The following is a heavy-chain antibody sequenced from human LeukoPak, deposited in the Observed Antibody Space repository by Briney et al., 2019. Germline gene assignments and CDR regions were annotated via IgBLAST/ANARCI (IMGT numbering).Heavy chain of an antibody. J-gene: IGHJ4*02. CDR2: INHSGST. CDR3: ARPNRRYYDSSGYCFDY. V-gene: IGHV4-34*01. CDR1: GGSFSGYY. D-gene: IGHD3-22*01. Sequence: SETLSLTCAVYGGSFSGYYWSWIRQPPGKGLEWIGEINHSGSTNYNPSLKSRVTISVDTSKNQFSLKLSSVTAADTAVYYCARPNRRYYDSSGYCFDYWGQGTLVTVS.